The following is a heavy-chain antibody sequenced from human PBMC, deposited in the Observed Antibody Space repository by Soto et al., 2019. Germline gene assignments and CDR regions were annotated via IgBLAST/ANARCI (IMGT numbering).Heavy chain of an antibody. CDR2: ITGDGGNK. CDR1: GCTFSNYA. Sequence: PVGPLRVSRAASGCTFSNYAMRWVSKTPGKGLEWVSAITGDGGNKYYADSVKGRFTISRDNSKNTLYLQMNSLRAEDTAVYYCAKGKGGFDYYYYYGMDVRGQGTTV. V-gene: IGHV3-23*01. D-gene: IGHD3-16*01. CDR3: AKGKGGFDYYYYYGMDV. J-gene: IGHJ6*02.